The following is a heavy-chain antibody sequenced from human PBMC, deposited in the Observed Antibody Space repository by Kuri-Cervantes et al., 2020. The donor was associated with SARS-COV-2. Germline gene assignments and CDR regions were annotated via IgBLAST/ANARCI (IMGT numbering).Heavy chain of an antibody. V-gene: IGHV4-38-2*01. Sequence: SQTLSLTCAVSGGSISSGYYWGWIRQPPVKGLEWIGSMYHSGSTYYNLSLKSRVTISVDTSKDQFSLKLSSVTAADTAVYYCVRHEAGEMVYWGQGTLVTVSS. CDR2: MYHSGST. D-gene: IGHD7-27*01. CDR1: GGSISSGYY. J-gene: IGHJ4*02. CDR3: VRHEAGEMVY.